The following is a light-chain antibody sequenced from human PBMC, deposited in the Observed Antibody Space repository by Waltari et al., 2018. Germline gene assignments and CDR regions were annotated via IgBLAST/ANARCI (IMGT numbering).Light chain of an antibody. CDR2: GAS. Sequence: EVVMPQSPVPLSVSPGERAPLSCRSSQSVRDDLAWYQQKPGQAPRLLIYGASIRATGIPVRFSGSGSGTEFTLTISSLQSEDLAAYYCQQYNNWPPTFGEGTKVQIK. CDR1: QSVRDD. V-gene: IGKV3-15*01. J-gene: IGKJ4*01. CDR3: QQYNNWPPT.